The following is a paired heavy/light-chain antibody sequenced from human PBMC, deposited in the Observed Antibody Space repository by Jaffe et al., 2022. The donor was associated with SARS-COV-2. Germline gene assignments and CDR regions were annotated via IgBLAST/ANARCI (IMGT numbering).Heavy chain of an antibody. CDR3: ARDLGSGSDYYYYYGVDV. CDR2: ISTRSNII. Sequence: EVQLVESGGGLVQRGGSLRLSCAASGFAFSRYSLNWVRQAPGKGLEWVSYISTRSNIIYYADSVKGRFTISRDNARNSVYLQMNSLRAEDTAVYYCARDLGSGSDYYYYYGVDVWGQGTTVTVSS. V-gene: IGHV3-48*01. D-gene: IGHD3-10*01. J-gene: IGHJ6*02. CDR1: GFAFSRYS.
Light chain of an antibody. CDR1: SSNIVNNY. J-gene: IGLJ3*02. Sequence: QSVLTQPPSVSAAPGQKVTISCSGSSSNIVNNYISWYQQLPGTAPRLLIYEDNKRPSGIPDRFSGSKSGTSATLGITGLQTGDEADYYCGTWDSSLSGGVFGGGTKLTVL. V-gene: IGLV1-51*02. CDR3: GTWDSSLSGGV. CDR2: EDN.